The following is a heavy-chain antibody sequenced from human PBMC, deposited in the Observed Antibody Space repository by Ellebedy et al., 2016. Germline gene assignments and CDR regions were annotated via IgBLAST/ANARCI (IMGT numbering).Heavy chain of an antibody. J-gene: IGHJ4*02. CDR2: IYYSGST. CDR1: GGSISSSSYY. D-gene: IGHD3-22*01. CDR3: AGKPYYYDSSGYYQDY. V-gene: IGHV4-39*07. Sequence: SETLSLTCTVSGGSISSSSYYWGWIRQPPGKGLEWIGSIYYSGSTYYNQSLKSRVTISVDTSKNQFSLKLSSVTAADTAVYYCAGKPYYYDSSGYYQDYWGQGTLVTVSS.